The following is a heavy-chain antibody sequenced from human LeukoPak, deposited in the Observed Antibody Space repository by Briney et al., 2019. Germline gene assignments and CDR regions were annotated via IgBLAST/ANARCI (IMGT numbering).Heavy chain of an antibody. V-gene: IGHV3-48*03. CDR2: ISSIGSTI. D-gene: IGHD3-10*02. CDR1: GFTFSSYE. J-gene: IGHJ6*04. Sequence: PGGSLRLSCAASGFTFSSYEMNWVRQAPGKGLEWVSYISSIGSTIFYADSVKGRFTISRDNAKKSLYLQMNSLRAEDPAVYYCAELGITMIGGVWGKGTTVTISS. CDR3: AELGITMIGGV.